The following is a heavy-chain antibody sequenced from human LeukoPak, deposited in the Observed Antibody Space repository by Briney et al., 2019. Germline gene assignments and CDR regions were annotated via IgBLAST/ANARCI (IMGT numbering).Heavy chain of an antibody. D-gene: IGHD2-21*01. CDR1: GFTFSSYG. CDR2: ISYDGSNK. V-gene: IGHV3-30*03. J-gene: IGHJ6*02. CDR3: ARPLAYCGGDCYHYGMDV. Sequence: PGGSLRLSCAASGFTFSSYGMHWVRQAPGKGLEWVAVISYDGSNKYYADSVKGRFTISRDNSKNTLYLQMNSLRAEDTAVYYCARPLAYCGGDCYHYGMDVWGQGTTVTVSS.